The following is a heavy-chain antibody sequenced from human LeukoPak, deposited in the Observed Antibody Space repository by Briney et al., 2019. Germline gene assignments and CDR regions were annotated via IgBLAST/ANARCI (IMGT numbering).Heavy chain of an antibody. D-gene: IGHD6-13*01. J-gene: IGHJ5*02. V-gene: IGHV5-51*01. Sequence: GESLKISCQGSAYILSTYWIGWVRQMPGKGLEWMAVIYPGDSRTRYNPSFQGQVTISADKTISTAYLQWSSLKASDTAMYYCACWKFSSPWFDPWGQGTLVTVSS. CDR3: ACWKFSSPWFDP. CDR1: AYILSTYW. CDR2: IYPGDSRT.